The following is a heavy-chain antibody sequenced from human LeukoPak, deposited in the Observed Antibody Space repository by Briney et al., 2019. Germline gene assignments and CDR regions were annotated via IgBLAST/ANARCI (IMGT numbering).Heavy chain of an antibody. V-gene: IGHV3-23*01. CDR2: ISGSGGST. J-gene: IGHJ1*01. CDR1: GFTFSNNG. Sequence: SGGSLRLSCAASGFTFSNNGMTWVRQAPGKGLEWVSAISGSGGSTYYADSVKGRFTISRDNSKNTLYLQMNSLRAEDTAVYYCAKGASLYDFWSGPSRYFQHWGQGTLVTVSS. D-gene: IGHD3-3*01. CDR3: AKGASLYDFWSGPSRYFQH.